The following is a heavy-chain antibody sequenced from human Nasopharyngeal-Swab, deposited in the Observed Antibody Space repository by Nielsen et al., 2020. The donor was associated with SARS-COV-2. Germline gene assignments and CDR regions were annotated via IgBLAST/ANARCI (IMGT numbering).Heavy chain of an antibody. CDR1: GFTFSNYA. CDR2: ISGSGGIS. Sequence: GESLKISCAASGFTFSNYAMTWVRQAPGKGLEWVSVISGSGGISHYADSVKGRFTISRDNSKNTMYLEMSSLRVEDTAVYYCAKEDDSSGGGMDVWGQGTTVSVSS. D-gene: IGHD3-22*01. CDR3: AKEDDSSGGGMDV. V-gene: IGHV3-23*01. J-gene: IGHJ6*02.